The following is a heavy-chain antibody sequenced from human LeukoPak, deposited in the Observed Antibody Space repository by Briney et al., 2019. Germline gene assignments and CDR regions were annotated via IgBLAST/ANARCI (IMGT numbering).Heavy chain of an antibody. CDR3: ARGFEVAAGTLADALDI. CDR2: IYYSGST. D-gene: IGHD6-13*01. CDR1: GGSISSSY. Sequence: SETLSLTCTVSGGSISSSYWNWIRQPPGKGLEWIGYIYYSGSTNYNPSLKSRVTISVDTSKNQFSLKLSSVTAADTAVYYCARGFEVAAGTLADALDIWGQGTMVTVSS. J-gene: IGHJ3*02. V-gene: IGHV4-59*12.